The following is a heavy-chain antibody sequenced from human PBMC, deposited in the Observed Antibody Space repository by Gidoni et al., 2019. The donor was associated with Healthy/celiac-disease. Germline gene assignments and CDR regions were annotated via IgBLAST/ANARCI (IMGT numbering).Heavy chain of an antibody. Sequence: QVQLVESGGGVVQPGRSLRLSCAASGFTFSSYGMHWVRPAPGKGLEGVAVIWYDGSNKYYADSVKGRFTISRDNSKNTLYLQMNSLRAEDTAVYYCARDTYYYGSGSPRPTYYYYGMDVWGQGTTVTVSS. V-gene: IGHV3-33*01. CDR1: GFTFSSYG. CDR3: ARDTYYYGSGSPRPTYYYYGMDV. D-gene: IGHD3-10*01. J-gene: IGHJ6*02. CDR2: IWYDGSNK.